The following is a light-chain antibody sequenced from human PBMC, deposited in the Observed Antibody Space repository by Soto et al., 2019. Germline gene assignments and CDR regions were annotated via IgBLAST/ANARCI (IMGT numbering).Light chain of an antibody. CDR3: HQYYKWPLT. V-gene: IGKV3-15*01. CDR2: DAS. Sequence: ESMLSQSPPTLSLSPGERATLSCRASQSVSSNLAWYQQKPGQTPRLLIYDASTRATDIPARFSGSGSGTDFTLTISSLLSEDFAVYYCHQYYKWPLTFGGGTKV. J-gene: IGKJ4*01. CDR1: QSVSSN.